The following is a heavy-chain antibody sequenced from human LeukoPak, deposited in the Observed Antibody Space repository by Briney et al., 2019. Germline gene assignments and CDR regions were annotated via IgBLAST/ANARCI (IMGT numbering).Heavy chain of an antibody. CDR1: GFTLSKHP. J-gene: IGHJ4*02. D-gene: IGHD2-8*01. CDR2: LSDTGDSR. CDR3: AKGDCASGSCYFDD. Sequence: GGSLRLSCAASGFTLSKHPMYWVRPAPGKGLEWVSSLSDTGDSRHYADSVKGWFTISRDSARSALYLQMNSLRAEDTAVYYCAKGDCASGSCYFDDWGQGSQVTVSS. V-gene: IGHV3-23*01.